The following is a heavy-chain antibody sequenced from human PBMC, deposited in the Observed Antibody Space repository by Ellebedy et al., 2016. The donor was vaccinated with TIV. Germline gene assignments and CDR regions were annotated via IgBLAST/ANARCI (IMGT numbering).Heavy chain of an antibody. D-gene: IGHD3-10*01. J-gene: IGHJ3*01. V-gene: IGHV4-30-4*01. CDR3: ARGGGDRPHALDL. CDR1: GGSMISDDHY. Sequence: MPSETLSLTCTVSGGSMISDDHYWSWVRQPPGKGLEWISYIYYSGTTYYNPSLTHRLTLSIDRSKGQVSLKLASVTAADTAVYYCARGGGDRPHALDLWGQGTMVTVSS. CDR2: IYYSGTT.